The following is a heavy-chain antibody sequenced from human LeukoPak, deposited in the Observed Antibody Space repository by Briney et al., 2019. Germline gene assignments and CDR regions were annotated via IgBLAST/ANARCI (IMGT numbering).Heavy chain of an antibody. CDR3: ARDHSYASRGGSFDY. V-gene: IGHV1-18*01. CDR2: ISAHNGNT. D-gene: IGHD3-16*01. Sequence: ASVKVSFKASGGTFSSYAISWVRQAPGQGLEWMGWISAHNGNTNYAQKLQGRVTMTTDTSTSTAYMELRTLRSDDTAVYYCARDHSYASRGGSFDYWGQGTLVTVSS. J-gene: IGHJ4*02. CDR1: GGTFSSYA.